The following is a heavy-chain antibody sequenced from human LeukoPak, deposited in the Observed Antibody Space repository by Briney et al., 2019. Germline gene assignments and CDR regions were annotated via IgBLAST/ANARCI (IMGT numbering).Heavy chain of an antibody. CDR1: GGSISSSRYY. Sequence: SETLSLTCTVSGGSISSSRYYWGWIRQPPGKGLEWIGSIYYSESTYYNPSLKSRVTISVATSKNPFSLKLRSVTAADTAVYYCESMVYCSSTSCYNYYYYYMDVWGKGTTVTVSS. D-gene: IGHD2-2*02. CDR2: IYYSEST. J-gene: IGHJ6*03. CDR3: ESMVYCSSTSCYNYYYYYMDV. V-gene: IGHV4-39*01.